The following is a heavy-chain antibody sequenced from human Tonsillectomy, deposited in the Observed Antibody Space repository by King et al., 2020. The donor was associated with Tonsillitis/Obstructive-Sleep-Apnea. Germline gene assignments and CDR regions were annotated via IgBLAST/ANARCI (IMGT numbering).Heavy chain of an antibody. V-gene: IGHV1-18*01. Sequence: QLVQSGAEVKKPGASVKVSCKASGYTFTSYGISWVRQAPGQGLEWMGWISAYNGNTNYAQKLQGRVTMTTDTSTSTAYMEPRSLRSDDTAVYYCARAYYFGSGKGTAAFDIWGQGTMFTVSS. D-gene: IGHD3-10*01. J-gene: IGHJ3*02. CDR1: GYTFTSYG. CDR2: ISAYNGNT. CDR3: ARAYYFGSGKGTAAFDI.